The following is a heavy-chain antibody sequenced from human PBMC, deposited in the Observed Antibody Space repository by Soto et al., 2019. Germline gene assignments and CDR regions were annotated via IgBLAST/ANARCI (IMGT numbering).Heavy chain of an antibody. CDR1: GHTLTEFS. J-gene: IGHJ5*02. CDR3: ARDWGRSGSGSKFDP. Sequence: GASVKVSCKISGHTLTEFSIHWVRQAPGKGLEWMGGFDPEGGEAIYAQKWHGRVTMTTDTSTSTAYMELRSLRSDDTAVYYCARDWGRSGSGSKFDPWGQGTLVTVSS. CDR2: FDPEGGEA. V-gene: IGHV1-24*01. D-gene: IGHD3-10*01.